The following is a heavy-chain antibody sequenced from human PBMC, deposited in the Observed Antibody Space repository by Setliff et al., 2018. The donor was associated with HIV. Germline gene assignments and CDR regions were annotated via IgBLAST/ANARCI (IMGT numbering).Heavy chain of an antibody. CDR2: INAGTGNT. J-gene: IGHJ4*02. V-gene: IGHV1-3*01. Sequence: ASVKVSCKASGYTFTSYAMHWVRQAPGQRLEWMGWINAGTGNTKYSQNFQGRVTFSRDTSASTAYMELSSLRSEDTAVYYCAKEGDRYGLDLDYWGQGTLVTVS. CDR3: AKEGDRYGLDLDY. D-gene: IGHD5-18*01. CDR1: GYTFTSYA.